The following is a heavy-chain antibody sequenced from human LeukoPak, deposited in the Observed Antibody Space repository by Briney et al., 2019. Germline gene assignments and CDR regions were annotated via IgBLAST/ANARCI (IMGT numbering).Heavy chain of an antibody. CDR3: ARLIAVAAHYYYYGMGV. CDR2: IYPGDSDT. V-gene: IGHV5-51*01. Sequence: TGESLKISCKGSGYSFTSYWIGWVRQMPGKGLEWMGIIYPGDSDTRYSPSFQGQVTISADKSISTAYLQWSSLKASDTAMYYCARLIAVAAHYYYYGMGVWGQGTAVTVSS. J-gene: IGHJ6*02. CDR1: GYSFTSYW. D-gene: IGHD6-19*01.